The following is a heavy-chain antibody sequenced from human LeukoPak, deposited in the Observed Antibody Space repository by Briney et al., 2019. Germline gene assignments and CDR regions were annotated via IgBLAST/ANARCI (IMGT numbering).Heavy chain of an antibody. Sequence: SVKVFCKASGGTFSSYAISWVRQAPGQGLEWMGRIIPILGIANYAQKFQGRVTITADKSTSTAYMELSSLRSEDTAVYYCARGGYSSSSLDYYYYGMDVWGQGTTVTVSS. V-gene: IGHV1-69*04. CDR1: GGTFSSYA. CDR3: ARGGYSSSSLDYYYYGMDV. CDR2: IIPILGIA. D-gene: IGHD6-13*01. J-gene: IGHJ6*02.